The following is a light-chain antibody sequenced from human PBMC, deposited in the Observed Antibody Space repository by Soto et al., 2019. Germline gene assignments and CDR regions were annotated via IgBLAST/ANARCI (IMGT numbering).Light chain of an antibody. J-gene: IGLJ2*01. Sequence: QSALTQPASVSGSPGQSITISCTGTSSDVGGYNYVSWYQQQPGKAPKLMIYDVSNRPSGVSNRFSGSKSGITASLTISGLQAEDEADYYCSSYTSSTLGLVFGGGTKLTVL. CDR1: SSDVGGYNY. CDR2: DVS. V-gene: IGLV2-14*03. CDR3: SSYTSSTLGLV.